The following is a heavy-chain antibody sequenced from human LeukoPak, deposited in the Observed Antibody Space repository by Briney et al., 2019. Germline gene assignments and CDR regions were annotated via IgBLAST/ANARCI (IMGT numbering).Heavy chain of an antibody. CDR2: IYSGGST. Sequence: GGSLRLPCAASGFTVSSNYMSWVRQAPGRGLEGVSVIYSGGSTYYADAVKGRFTISRDNSKNTLYLQMSSLRAEDTTVYYCATRLLVRAMSIDIWSQGSMVTVSS. D-gene: IGHD2-2*01. J-gene: IGHJ3*02. V-gene: IGHV3-66*04. CDR3: ATRLLVRAMSIDI. CDR1: GFTVSSNY.